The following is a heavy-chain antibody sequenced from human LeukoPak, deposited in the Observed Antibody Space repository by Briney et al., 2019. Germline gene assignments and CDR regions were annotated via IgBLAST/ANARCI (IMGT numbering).Heavy chain of an antibody. Sequence: ASVKVSCKASGYTFTSYDISWVRQAPGQGLEWMGWISAYNGNTNYAQKLQGRVTMTTDTSTSTAYMELRSLRSDDTAVYYCARAGISAYYYYMDVWGKGTTVTVSS. V-gene: IGHV1-18*01. D-gene: IGHD6-25*01. CDR2: ISAYNGNT. J-gene: IGHJ6*03. CDR1: GYTFTSYD. CDR3: ARAGISAYYYYMDV.